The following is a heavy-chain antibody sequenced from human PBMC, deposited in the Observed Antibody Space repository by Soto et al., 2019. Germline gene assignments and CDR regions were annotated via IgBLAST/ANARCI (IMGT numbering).Heavy chain of an antibody. CDR1: GYTFTGYY. Sequence: ASVKLSFKASGYTFTGYYTHWLRQAPRQGLEWMGWINPTCGATIYAQKFHGRVTLTRDTSIGTAYMDLSRLTSDDTALYYCAGLGNYYFDYWGQGALVTVSS. CDR2: INPTCGAT. D-gene: IGHD7-27*01. CDR3: AGLGNYYFDY. V-gene: IGHV1-2*02. J-gene: IGHJ4*02.